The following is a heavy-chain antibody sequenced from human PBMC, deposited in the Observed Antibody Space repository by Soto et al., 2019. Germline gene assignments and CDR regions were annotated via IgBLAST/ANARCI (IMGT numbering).Heavy chain of an antibody. CDR2: IIPIFGTA. V-gene: IGHV1-69*12. CDR1: GGTFSSYA. D-gene: IGHD5-12*01. CDR3: ASGVEMATIVHFDY. J-gene: IGHJ4*02. Sequence: QAQLVQSGAEVKKPGSSVKVSCKASGGTFSSYAISWVRQAPGQGLEWMGGIIPIFGTANYAQKFQGRVTITADESTSTAYMELRSLRSEDTAVYYGASGVEMATIVHFDYWGQGTLVTVSS.